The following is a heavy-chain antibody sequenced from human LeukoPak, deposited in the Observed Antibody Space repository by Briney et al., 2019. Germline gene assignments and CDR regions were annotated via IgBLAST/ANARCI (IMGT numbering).Heavy chain of an antibody. CDR3: TILTPPFDY. CDR2: INSDGSTT. CDR1: GFTFSNYW. D-gene: IGHD2/OR15-2a*01. V-gene: IGHV3-74*01. Sequence: GGSLRLSCAASGFTFSNYWMHWVRQAPGKGLVWVARINSDGSTTNYADSVKGRFTISRDNAKNTLYLQMNSLRAEDTAVYYCTILTPPFDYWGQGTLVTVSS. J-gene: IGHJ4*02.